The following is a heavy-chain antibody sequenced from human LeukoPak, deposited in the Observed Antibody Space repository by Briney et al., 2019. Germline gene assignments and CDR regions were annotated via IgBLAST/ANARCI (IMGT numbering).Heavy chain of an antibody. J-gene: IGHJ4*02. Sequence: PGGSLRLSCAASGFTFSSYSMNWVRQAPGKGLEWVSSISSSSSYIYYADSVKGRFTISRDNAKNSLYLQMNSLRAEDTAVYYCARDLGEWFGELLSPHIDYWGQGTLVTVSS. D-gene: IGHD3-10*01. CDR3: ARDLGEWFGELLSPHIDY. CDR1: GFTFSSYS. CDR2: ISSSSSYI. V-gene: IGHV3-21*01.